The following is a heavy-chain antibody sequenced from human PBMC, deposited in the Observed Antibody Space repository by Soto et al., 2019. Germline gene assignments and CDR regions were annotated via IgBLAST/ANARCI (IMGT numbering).Heavy chain of an antibody. CDR2: ISGSAGTT. V-gene: IGHV3-23*04. CDR3: ANYFGPGLGRFDY. J-gene: IGHJ4*02. Sequence: EVQLVESGGGLVQPGGSLRPSCAASGFSIGGYAMNWVRQAPEKGLEWVSAISGSAGTTYYADSVKGRFTVSRDNSKNTLYLQMNSLRANDTAVYYCANYFGPGLGRFDYWGPGTLVTVSS. D-gene: IGHD1-1*01. CDR1: GFSIGGYA.